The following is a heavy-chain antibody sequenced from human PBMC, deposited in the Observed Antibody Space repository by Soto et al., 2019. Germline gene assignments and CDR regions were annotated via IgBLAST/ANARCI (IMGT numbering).Heavy chain of an antibody. Sequence: ASVKVSCKASGYTFTNYGISWVRQAPGQGLEWMGWINTYNGNTNHAQKLQGRVTMTTDTSTSTAYMELRSLRAEDTAVYYCATDSRVGTAIGGPYYWGQGTLVTVSS. CDR2: INTYNGNT. CDR3: ATDSRVGTAIGGPYY. CDR1: GYTFTNYG. V-gene: IGHV1-18*01. J-gene: IGHJ4*02. D-gene: IGHD2-21*02.